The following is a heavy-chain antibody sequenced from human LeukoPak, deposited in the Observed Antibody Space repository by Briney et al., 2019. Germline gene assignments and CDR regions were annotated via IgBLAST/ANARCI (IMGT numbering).Heavy chain of an antibody. CDR3: ARERYCGSPDNWFDP. CDR2: ISWNSGSI. Sequence: GGSLRLSCAASGFTFDDYAMHWVRHAPGKGLEWVSGISWNSGSIGYADSVKGRFTISRDNAKNSLYLQMNSLRAEDTALYYCARERYCGSPDNWFDPWGQGTLVTVSS. J-gene: IGHJ5*02. D-gene: IGHD3-10*01. CDR1: GFTFDDYA. V-gene: IGHV3-9*01.